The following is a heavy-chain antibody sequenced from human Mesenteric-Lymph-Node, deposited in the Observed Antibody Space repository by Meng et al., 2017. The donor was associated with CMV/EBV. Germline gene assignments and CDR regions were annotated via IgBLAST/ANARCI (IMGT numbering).Heavy chain of an antibody. V-gene: IGHV5-51*01. CDR2: IYPGDSDT. CDR3: ARGGLLWFGEGNWFDP. J-gene: IGHJ5*02. Sequence: GYSFTSYWIGWVRQMPGKGLEWMGIIYPGDSDTRYSPSFQGQVTISADKSISTAYLQWSSLKASDTAMYYCARGGLLWFGEGNWFDPWGQGTLVTVSS. CDR1: GYSFTSYW. D-gene: IGHD3-10*01.